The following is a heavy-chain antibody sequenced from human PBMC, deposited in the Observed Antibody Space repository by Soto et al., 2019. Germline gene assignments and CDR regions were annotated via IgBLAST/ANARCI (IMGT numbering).Heavy chain of an antibody. Sequence: GGSLRLSCAASGFTFSSYSMNWVRQAPGKGLEWVSSISSSSSYIYYADSVKGRFTISRDNAKKSLYLQMNSLRAEDTAVYYCARVGVEVLRYFDWLSGKGNPNYYYYMDVWGKGTTVTVSS. CDR1: GFTFSSYS. V-gene: IGHV3-21*01. CDR3: ARVGVEVLRYFDWLSGKGNPNYYYYMDV. CDR2: ISSSSSYI. J-gene: IGHJ6*03. D-gene: IGHD3-9*01.